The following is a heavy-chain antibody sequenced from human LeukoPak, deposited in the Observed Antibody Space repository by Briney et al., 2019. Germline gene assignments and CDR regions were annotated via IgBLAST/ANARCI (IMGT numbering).Heavy chain of an antibody. CDR2: ISSSSSTI. D-gene: IGHD4-11*01. CDR3: AKVMTTVTPFDY. J-gene: IGHJ4*02. CDR1: GLPFSGYS. Sequence: GGPLSLSWEAPGLPFSGYSLNWFRKPPGKGLGGVSYISSSSSTIYYADSVKGRFTISRDYSKNTLYLQMNSLRAEDTAVYYCAKVMTTVTPFDYWGQGTLVTVSS. V-gene: IGHV3-48*01.